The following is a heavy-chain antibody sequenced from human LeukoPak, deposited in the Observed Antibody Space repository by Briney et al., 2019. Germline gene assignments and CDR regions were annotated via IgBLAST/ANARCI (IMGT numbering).Heavy chain of an antibody. D-gene: IGHD2/OR15-2a*01. J-gene: IGHJ4*02. Sequence: SSETLSLTCAVYGGSFSGRYWTWIRQSPGKGLEWIGEIHHSGGTNYNPSLNFRVTISLDTSRNQFSLKLISLTAADTAVYYCARVNRGRIDYWGQGILVTVSS. CDR2: IHHSGGT. CDR1: GGSFSGRY. CDR3: ARVNRGRIDY. V-gene: IGHV4-34*01.